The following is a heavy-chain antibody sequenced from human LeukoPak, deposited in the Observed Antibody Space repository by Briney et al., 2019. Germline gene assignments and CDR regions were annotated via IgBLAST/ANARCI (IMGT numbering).Heavy chain of an antibody. J-gene: IGHJ4*02. CDR1: GGSISSYY. Sequence: SETLSHTCTVSGGSISSYYCRWVRQPAGKGLEWIGRIYTSGSTNYNPSLKSRVTMSVDTSKNQFSLKLSSVTAADTAVYYCARTTLVRGHYPPISFDYWGQGTLVTVSS. CDR3: ARTTLVRGHYPPISFDY. D-gene: IGHD3-10*01. CDR2: IYTSGST. V-gene: IGHV4-4*07.